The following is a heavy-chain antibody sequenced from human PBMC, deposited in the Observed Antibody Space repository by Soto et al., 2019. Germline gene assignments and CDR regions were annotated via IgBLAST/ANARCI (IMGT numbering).Heavy chain of an antibody. Sequence: SEALSLTCTDSGASIITDNYFWVWIRRSPRRGLELIGSISYSGRTYDNPSLQSRVTISIDASKNQFSLKLTSVTTADTSIYYCARGVGQLGLLYYFDYWGQGTLVTVSS. V-gene: IGHV4-39*01. CDR2: ISYSGRT. J-gene: IGHJ4*02. D-gene: IGHD6-6*01. CDR1: GASIITDNYF. CDR3: ARGVGQLGLLYYFDY.